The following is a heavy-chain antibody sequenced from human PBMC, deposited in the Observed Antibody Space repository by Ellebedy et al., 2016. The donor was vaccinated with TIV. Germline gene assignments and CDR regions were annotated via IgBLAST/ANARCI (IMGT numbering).Heavy chain of an antibody. CDR2: ISNRDRT. J-gene: IGHJ6*03. CDR1: GDSISSSSDY. Sequence: SETLSLXXTVSGDSISSSSDYWVWIRQPPGKSPEWIGTISNRDRTDYNPSLKSRVFILVDASKNQFFLKLTSVTAADTAVYYCATFTQYYTYLGVWGKGTTVIVSS. V-gene: IGHV4-39*01. CDR3: ATFTQYYTYLGV.